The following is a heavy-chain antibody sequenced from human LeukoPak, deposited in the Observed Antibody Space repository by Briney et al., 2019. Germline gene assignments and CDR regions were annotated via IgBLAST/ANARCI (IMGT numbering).Heavy chain of an antibody. V-gene: IGHV4-4*07. Sequence: PSETLSLTCAVYGGSFSGYYWIWIRQPAGKGLEWIGRIYTSGSTNYNPSLKSRVTMSVDTSKNQFSLKLSSVTAADTAVYYCARDRNYSSGSGRTVYWYFDLWGRGTLVTVSS. CDR2: IYTSGST. CDR1: GGSFSGYY. D-gene: IGHD6-19*01. CDR3: ARDRNYSSGSGRTVYWYFDL. J-gene: IGHJ2*01.